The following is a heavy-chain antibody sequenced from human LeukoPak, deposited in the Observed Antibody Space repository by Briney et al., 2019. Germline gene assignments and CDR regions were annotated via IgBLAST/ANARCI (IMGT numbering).Heavy chain of an antibody. CDR3: ATSGWYQTGVY. V-gene: IGHV4-59*12. Sequence: PSETLSLTCTVSGGSISSYYWSWIRQPPGKGLEWIGYIYYSGSTNYNPSLKSRVTISVDTSKNQFSLKVTSLTAADTAVYYCATSGWYQTGVYWGQGTLVTVSS. J-gene: IGHJ4*02. CDR2: IYYSGST. CDR1: GGSISSYY. D-gene: IGHD6-13*01.